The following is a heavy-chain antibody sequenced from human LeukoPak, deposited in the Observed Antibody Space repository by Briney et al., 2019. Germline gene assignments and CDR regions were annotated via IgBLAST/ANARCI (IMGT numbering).Heavy chain of an antibody. CDR1: GYTFTSYG. CDR3: ARDREPTTVTAIDY. J-gene: IGHJ4*02. CDR2: INAGNGNT. Sequence: ASVKVSCKASGYTFTSYGISWARQAPGQRLEWMGWINAGNGNTKYSQKFQGRVTITRDTSASTAYMELSSLRSEDTAVYYCARDREPTTVTAIDYWGQGTLVTVSS. D-gene: IGHD4-11*01. V-gene: IGHV1-3*01.